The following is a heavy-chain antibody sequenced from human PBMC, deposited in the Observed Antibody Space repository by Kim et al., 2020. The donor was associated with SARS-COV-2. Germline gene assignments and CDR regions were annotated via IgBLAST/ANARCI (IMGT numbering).Heavy chain of an antibody. Sequence: ASVKVSCKASGYTFTSYGINWVRQAPGQGLEWMGWINTKTGNPEYAQGFSGRFVFSSDTSASTASLQINSLKTEDSVVYYCTLSSEGYSFDYWGQGTLV. CDR1: GYTFTSYG. CDR3: TLSSEGYSFDY. J-gene: IGHJ4*02. D-gene: IGHD3-22*01. CDR2: INTKTGNP. V-gene: IGHV7-4-1*02.